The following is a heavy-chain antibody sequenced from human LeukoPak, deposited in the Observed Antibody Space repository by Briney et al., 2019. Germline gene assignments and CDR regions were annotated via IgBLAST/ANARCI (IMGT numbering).Heavy chain of an antibody. CDR1: GFTFSSYS. CDR3: ARDPSIPITYYYMDV. V-gene: IGHV3-21*01. J-gene: IGHJ6*03. D-gene: IGHD1-20*01. Sequence: GGSLRLSCAASGFTFSSYSMNWVRQAPGKGLEWVSSISSSSSYIYYADSVKGRFTISRDNAKNSLYLQMNSLRAEDTAVYYCARDPSIPITYYYMDVWGKGTTVTVSS. CDR2: ISSSSSYI.